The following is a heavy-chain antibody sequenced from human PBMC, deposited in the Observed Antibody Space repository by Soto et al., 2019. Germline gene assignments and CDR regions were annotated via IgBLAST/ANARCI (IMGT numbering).Heavy chain of an antibody. CDR2: ISAYNGNT. CDR1: GYTFTSYG. D-gene: IGHD6-19*01. Sequence: ASVKVSCKASGYTFTSYGISWVRQAPGQGLEWVGWISAYNGNTNYAQKLQGRVTMTTDTSTSTAYMELRSLRSDDTAVYYCARDAAYSSGWYDAYNWFDPWGQGTLVTVSS. CDR3: ARDAAYSSGWYDAYNWFDP. V-gene: IGHV1-18*01. J-gene: IGHJ5*02.